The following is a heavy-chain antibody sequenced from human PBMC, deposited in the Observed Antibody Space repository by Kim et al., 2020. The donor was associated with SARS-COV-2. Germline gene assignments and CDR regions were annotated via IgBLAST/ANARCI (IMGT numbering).Heavy chain of an antibody. D-gene: IGHD3-22*01. V-gene: IGHV1-69*04. CDR3: ARVGDSSGYYYLDY. Sequence: SVTVSCKASGGTFSSYAISWVRQAPGQGLEWMGRIIPILGIANYAQKFQGRVTITADKSTSTAYMELSSLRSEDTAVYYCARVGDSSGYYYLDYWGQGTLVTVSS. J-gene: IGHJ4*02. CDR2: IIPILGIA. CDR1: GGTFSSYA.